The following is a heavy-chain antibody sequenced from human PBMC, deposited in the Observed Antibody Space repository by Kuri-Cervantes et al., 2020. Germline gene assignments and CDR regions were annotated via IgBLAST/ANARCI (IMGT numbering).Heavy chain of an antibody. CDR3: AKSHSSGWTYGMDV. CDR2: ISNDGNNK. D-gene: IGHD6-19*01. Sequence: GESLKISCAASGFTFSSYGMHWVRQAPGKGLEWVAVISNDGNNKFYADSVKGRFTISRDNSKNTLYLQVNSLTAEDTAVYYCAKSHSSGWTYGMDVWGQGTTVTVSS. J-gene: IGHJ6*02. CDR1: GFTFSSYG. V-gene: IGHV3-30*18.